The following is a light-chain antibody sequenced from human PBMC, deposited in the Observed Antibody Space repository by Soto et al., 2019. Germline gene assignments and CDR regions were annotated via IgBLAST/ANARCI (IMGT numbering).Light chain of an antibody. CDR3: QQYHSLYT. J-gene: IGKJ2*01. CDR1: RSIGTN. Sequence: EIQVTQSPTSLSASVGDRVTITCRASRSIGTNLNWYQQRPGKAPQLLIYAASSLQSGVPSRFSGSTSGTDFTLTISSLQPDDLATYYCQQYHSLYTFGQGTNLEIK. CDR2: AAS. V-gene: IGKV1-39*01.